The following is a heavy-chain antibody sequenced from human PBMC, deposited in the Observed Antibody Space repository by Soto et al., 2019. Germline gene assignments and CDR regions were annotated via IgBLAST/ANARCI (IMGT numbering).Heavy chain of an antibody. CDR1: GGTFSSYA. D-gene: IGHD6-13*01. CDR3: ARSGAVRRAATKRVYYFDY. V-gene: IGHV1-69*13. J-gene: IGHJ4*02. Sequence: EASVKVSCKASGGTFSSYAISWVRQAPGQGLEWMGGIIPIFGTANYAQKFQGRVTITADESTSTAYMELSSLRSEDTAVYYCARSGAVRRAATKRVYYFDYWGQGTLVTVSS. CDR2: IIPIFGTA.